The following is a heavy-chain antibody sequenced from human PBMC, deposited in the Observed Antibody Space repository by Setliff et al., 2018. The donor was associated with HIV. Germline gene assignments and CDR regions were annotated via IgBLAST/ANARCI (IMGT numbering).Heavy chain of an antibody. CDR1: GFTFSTAY. Sequence: LRLSCAASGFTFSTAYMSWVRQAPGKGLEWVGRIKSKSDGGTTDYGAPVKGRFSISRDDAKNTLYLQMNSLKTEDTAVYYCTTDSITIFGVVIHYYYYYMDVWGKGTMVTVSS. D-gene: IGHD3-3*01. CDR3: TTDSITIFGVVIHYYYYYMDV. J-gene: IGHJ6*03. V-gene: IGHV3-15*01. CDR2: IKSKSDGGTT.